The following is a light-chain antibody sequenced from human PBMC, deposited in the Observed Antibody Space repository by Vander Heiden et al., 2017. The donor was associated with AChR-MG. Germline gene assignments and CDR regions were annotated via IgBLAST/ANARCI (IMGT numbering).Light chain of an antibody. CDR1: QSISNS. J-gene: IGKJ4*01. CDR3: QQSYSTPLT. Sequence: DIQMTQSPSSLSAFVGDRVTITCRASQSISNSLLWYHQKPGKAPKLLIYAASSLQSGVPSRFSGSGSGTDFTLTISNLQPEDFATYYCQQSYSTPLTFGGGTKVEIK. V-gene: IGKV1-39*01. CDR2: AAS.